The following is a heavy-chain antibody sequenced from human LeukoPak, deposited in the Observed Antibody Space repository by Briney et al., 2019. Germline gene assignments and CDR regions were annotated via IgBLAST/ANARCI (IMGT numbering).Heavy chain of an antibody. CDR3: ARPLYDFWSGYLYY. CDR2: INPNGGGT. D-gene: IGHD3-3*01. Sequence: ASVKVSCKASGYTFTGYYMHWVRQAPGQGLEWMGWINPNGGGTNYAQKFQGRVTMTRDTSISTAYMELSRLRSDDTAVYYCARPLYDFWSGYLYYWGQGTLVTVSS. CDR1: GYTFTGYY. J-gene: IGHJ4*02. V-gene: IGHV1-2*02.